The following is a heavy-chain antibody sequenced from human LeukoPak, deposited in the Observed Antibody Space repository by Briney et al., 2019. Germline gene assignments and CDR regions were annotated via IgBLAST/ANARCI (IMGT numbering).Heavy chain of an antibody. CDR3: ARARAGNYHWDY. D-gene: IGHD1-7*01. Sequence: GESLKISCKDSGYSFTNYWIGWVRQMPGKGLEWMGIIHPADSDTRYSPSFQGQFTISADKSISTAYLQWSSLKASDTAMYYCARARAGNYHWDYWGQGTLVTVSS. V-gene: IGHV5-51*01. CDR1: GYSFTNYW. CDR2: IHPADSDT. J-gene: IGHJ4*02.